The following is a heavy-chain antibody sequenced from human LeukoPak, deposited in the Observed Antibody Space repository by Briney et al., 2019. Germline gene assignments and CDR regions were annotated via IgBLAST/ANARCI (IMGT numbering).Heavy chain of an antibody. D-gene: IGHD6-19*01. J-gene: IGHJ4*02. CDR3: ARDDQWLVRTYYDY. V-gene: IGHV3-48*02. Sequence: GGSLRLSCAASGFTFSSYSMTWVRQAPGKGLEWVSYISSSSSTIYYADSVKGRFTISRDNAKNSLYLQMNSLRDEDTAVYYCARDDQWLVRTYYDYWGQGTLVTVSS. CDR2: ISSSSSTI. CDR1: GFTFSSYS.